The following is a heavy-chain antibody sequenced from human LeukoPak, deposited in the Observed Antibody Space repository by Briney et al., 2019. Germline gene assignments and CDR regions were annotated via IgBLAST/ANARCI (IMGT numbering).Heavy chain of an antibody. Sequence: GGSLRLSCAASGFTFDDYGMSWVRQAPGKGLEWVSGINWNGGSTGYADSVKGRFTISRDNAKNSLYLQMNSLRAEDTALYHCARGITMVRGVISYFDYWGQGTLVTVSS. V-gene: IGHV3-20*01. J-gene: IGHJ4*02. D-gene: IGHD3-10*01. CDR2: INWNGGST. CDR3: ARGITMVRGVISYFDY. CDR1: GFTFDDYG.